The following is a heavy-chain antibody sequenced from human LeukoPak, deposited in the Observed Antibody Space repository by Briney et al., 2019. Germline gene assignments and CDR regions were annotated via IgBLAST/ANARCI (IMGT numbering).Heavy chain of an antibody. CDR2: MNPNSGNT. CDR1: GYTFTSYD. Sequence: GASMKISCKASGYTFTSYDINWVRQATGQGLEWMGWMNPNSGNTGYAQKFQGRVTMTRNTSISTAYMELSSLRSEDTAVYYCARASIAVPCGYWGQGTLVTVSS. J-gene: IGHJ4*02. CDR3: ARASIAVPCGY. D-gene: IGHD6-19*01. V-gene: IGHV1-8*01.